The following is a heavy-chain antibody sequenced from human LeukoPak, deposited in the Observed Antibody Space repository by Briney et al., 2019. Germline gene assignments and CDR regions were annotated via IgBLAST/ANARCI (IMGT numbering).Heavy chain of an antibody. CDR1: GFTFSNYA. J-gene: IGHJ4*02. Sequence: GGSLRLSCAASGFTFSNYAMNWVRQAPGKGLEWVSAISGSGGDTYYADSVKGRFTISRDNSKNTLYLQMNSLRAEDTAVYYCAKDRGIAAAGTGYWGQGTLVTVSS. V-gene: IGHV3-23*01. CDR2: ISGSGGDT. D-gene: IGHD6-13*01. CDR3: AKDRGIAAAGTGY.